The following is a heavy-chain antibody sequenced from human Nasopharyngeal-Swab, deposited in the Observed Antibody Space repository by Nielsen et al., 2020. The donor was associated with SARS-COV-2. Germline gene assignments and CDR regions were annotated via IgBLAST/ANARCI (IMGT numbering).Heavy chain of an antibody. Sequence: GGSLRLSCMASGYSFVHHWIGWVRQKPGKGLEWMGIIYPGNSQTKYSPTFQGQVTISAERSINTVYLQWKTLKASDSAVYFCARRAARDGYNYEVDPWGQGALVTVSS. CDR3: ARRAARDGYNYEVDP. D-gene: IGHD5-24*01. V-gene: IGHV5-51*01. CDR2: IYPGNSQT. J-gene: IGHJ5*01. CDR1: GYSFVHHW.